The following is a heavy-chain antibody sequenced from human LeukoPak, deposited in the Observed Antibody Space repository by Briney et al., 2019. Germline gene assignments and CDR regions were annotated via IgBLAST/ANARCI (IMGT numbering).Heavy chain of an antibody. J-gene: IGHJ4*02. V-gene: IGHV3-21*04. CDR2: IGSSGSYI. D-gene: IGHD3-3*01. CDR3: AKEGVVRPTYYFDY. Sequence: GGSLRLSCEVSGFTFSSYHMNWVRQAPGKGLEWVSSIGSSGSYIYYADSLTGRFTISRDNAKNSLYLQMNSLRAEDTAVYYCAKEGVVRPTYYFDYWGQGTLVTVSS. CDR1: GFTFSSYH.